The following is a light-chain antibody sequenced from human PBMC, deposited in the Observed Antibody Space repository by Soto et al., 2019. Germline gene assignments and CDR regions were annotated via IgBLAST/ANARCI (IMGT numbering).Light chain of an antibody. V-gene: IGKV3-20*01. CDR3: QQYGRT. CDR1: QSISTNY. Sequence: EVVLTQSPGTLSLSPGEGATLSCRASQSISTNYLAWYQQKPGQAPKLLIYAASSRLTGIPDRFSGSVSGTDFTFTISRLEPEDFELYYCQQYGRTFGQGTRLEIK. J-gene: IGKJ5*01. CDR2: AAS.